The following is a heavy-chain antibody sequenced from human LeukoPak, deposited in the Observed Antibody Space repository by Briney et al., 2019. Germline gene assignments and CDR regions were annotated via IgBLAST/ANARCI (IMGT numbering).Heavy chain of an antibody. Sequence: PSETLSLTCAVYGGSFSGYYWSWIRQPPGKGLEWIGEINHSGSTNYNPSLESQVTISVDTSKNQFSLKLSSVTAADTAVYYCARRSSSHDAFDIWGQGTMVTVSS. CDR2: INHSGST. CDR1: GGSFSGYY. V-gene: IGHV4-34*01. D-gene: IGHD6-6*01. J-gene: IGHJ3*02. CDR3: ARRSSSHDAFDI.